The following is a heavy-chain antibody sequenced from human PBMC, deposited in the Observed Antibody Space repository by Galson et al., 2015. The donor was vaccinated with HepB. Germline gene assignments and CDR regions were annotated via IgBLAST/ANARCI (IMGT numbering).Heavy chain of an antibody. CDR3: ARGGGDYGSGSYYNY. CDR1: GFTFSSYS. J-gene: IGHJ4*02. CDR2: ISSSSSYI. D-gene: IGHD3-10*01. Sequence: SLRLSCAASGFTFSSYSMNWVRQAPGKGLEWVSSISSSSSYIYYADSVKGRFTISRDNAKNSLYLQMNSLRAEDTAVYYCARGGGDYGSGSYYNYWGQGTLVTVSS. V-gene: IGHV3-21*01.